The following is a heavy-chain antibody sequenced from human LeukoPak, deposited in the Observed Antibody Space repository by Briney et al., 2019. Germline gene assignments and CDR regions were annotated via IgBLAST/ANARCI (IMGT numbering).Heavy chain of an antibody. V-gene: IGHV3-30-3*01. CDR2: ISYDGSNK. J-gene: IGHJ4*02. CDR3: ARDDGYCGSDCYSKGLDY. CDR1: GFTFSSYA. D-gene: IGHD2-21*02. Sequence: GGSLRLSCAASGFTFSSYAMHWVRQAPGKGLEWVAVISYDGSNKYYADSVKGRFTISRDNSKNTLYLQMNSLRAEDTAVYYCARDDGYCGSDCYSKGLDYWGQGTLVTVSS.